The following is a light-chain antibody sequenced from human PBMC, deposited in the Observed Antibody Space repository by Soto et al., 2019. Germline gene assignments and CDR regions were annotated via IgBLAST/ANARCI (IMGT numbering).Light chain of an antibody. V-gene: IGKV1-9*01. CDR2: AAS. CDR3: QQLNSYPLS. Sequence: DIQLTLSPSFLSASVGDRVTISCRASQGISSYLAWYQHKPGKAPNLLISAASTLQSGVPSRFSGSGSGTEFTLTISSLQPEDFATYYCQQLNSYPLSFGGGTKVEIE. CDR1: QGISSY. J-gene: IGKJ4*01.